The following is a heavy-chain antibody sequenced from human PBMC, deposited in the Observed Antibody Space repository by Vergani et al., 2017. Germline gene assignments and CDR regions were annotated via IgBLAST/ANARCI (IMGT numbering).Heavy chain of an antibody. D-gene: IGHD3-10*01. CDR3: VRVARDIEDYYGSGSSLNYFDY. CDR2: IYSGGST. J-gene: IGHJ4*02. V-gene: IGHV3-53*01. Sequence: EVQLVESGGGLVKPGGSLRLSCAASGFTVSSNYMSWVRQAPGKGLEWVSVIYSGGSTYYADSVKGRFTISRDNYKNTLYLQMNSLRAEDTAVYYCVRVARDIEDYYGSGSSLNYFDYWGQGTLVTVSS. CDR1: GFTVSSNY.